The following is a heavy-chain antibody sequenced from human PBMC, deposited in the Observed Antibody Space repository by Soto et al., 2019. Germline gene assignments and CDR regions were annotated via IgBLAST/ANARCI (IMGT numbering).Heavy chain of an antibody. V-gene: IGHV1-2*02. CDR2: VNPTSGDT. J-gene: IGHJ4*02. CDR1: GYTFTGYY. D-gene: IGHD1-7*01. CDR3: ARGGPRTTDRFDY. Sequence: QVQLVQSGAEVKKPGASVKVSCKASGYTFTGYYIHWVRQAPGQGLEWMGWVNPTSGDTNYPQKFQGRVTMTRDTSITTTYMELSRLTSDDTALYYCARGGPRTTDRFDYWGQGTLVTVAS.